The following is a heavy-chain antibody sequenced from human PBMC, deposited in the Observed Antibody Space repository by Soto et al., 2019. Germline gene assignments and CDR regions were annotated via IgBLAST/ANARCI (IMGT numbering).Heavy chain of an antibody. CDR2: ISSNSAYI. Sequence: GGSLRLSCTASKFSFSSYSMHWVRQAPGKGLEWVSTISSNSAYIYYTDALRGRFTISRDNAKNSLHLQMNSLRAEDTAVYYCTRDASRDSSARGWFDPWGPGTLVTVS. CDR3: TRDASRDSSARGWFDP. V-gene: IGHV3-21*01. D-gene: IGHD6-13*01. CDR1: KFSFSSYS. J-gene: IGHJ5*02.